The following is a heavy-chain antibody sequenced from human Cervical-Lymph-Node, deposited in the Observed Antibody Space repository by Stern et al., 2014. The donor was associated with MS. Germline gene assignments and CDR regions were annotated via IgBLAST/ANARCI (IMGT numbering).Heavy chain of an antibody. CDR1: GG. CDR2: VIPFVGTS. V-gene: IGHV1-69*06. J-gene: IGHJ5*02. Sequence: VQLVQSGAEVKKPGSSVKVSCKSSGGISWVRQAPGQGLEWMGGVIPFVGTSNYAQQFQGRVTITAYTSTNTTKLQLSRLISADTAVYYCARGSGDNWFGPWGQGTLVTVSS. CDR3: ARGSGDNWFGP. D-gene: IGHD3-10*01.